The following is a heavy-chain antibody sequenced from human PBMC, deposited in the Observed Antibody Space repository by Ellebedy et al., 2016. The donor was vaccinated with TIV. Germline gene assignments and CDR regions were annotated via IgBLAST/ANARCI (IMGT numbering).Heavy chain of an antibody. CDR2: INPSSGGT. J-gene: IGHJ4*02. CDR3: ATRSDYGDFDY. D-gene: IGHD4-17*01. Sequence: ASVKVSXKASGYTFTSYGISWVRQAPGQGLEWMGWINPSSGGTNYAQKFQDRVTMTRDTSISTAYMELSRLRSDDTAVYYCATRSDYGDFDYWGQGTLVTVSS. V-gene: IGHV1-2*02. CDR1: GYTFTSYG.